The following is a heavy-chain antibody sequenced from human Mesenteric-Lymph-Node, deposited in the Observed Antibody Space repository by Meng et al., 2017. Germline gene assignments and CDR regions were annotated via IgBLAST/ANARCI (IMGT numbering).Heavy chain of an antibody. CDR1: GYTFTSYD. V-gene: IGHV1-18*01. J-gene: IGHJ6*02. Sequence: ASVKVSCKASGYTFTSYDINWVRQAPGQGLEWMGWISPYNGNTNYPQKLQDRVTMTTDTSTTTAYMELRSLRSDDTDVYYCTRVTSYYDSSGYKNNYYYGMDVWGQGTAVTVSS. D-gene: IGHD3-22*01. CDR2: ISPYNGNT. CDR3: TRVTSYYDSSGYKNNYYYGMDV.